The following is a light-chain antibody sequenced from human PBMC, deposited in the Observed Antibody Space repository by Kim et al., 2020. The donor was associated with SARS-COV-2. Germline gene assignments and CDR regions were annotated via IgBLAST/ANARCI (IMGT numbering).Light chain of an antibody. CDR3: QYLKNYPLT. V-gene: IGKV1-9*01. J-gene: IGKJ5*01. CDR1: QDIDNY. Sequence: ASVGDRVTSTGRATQDIDNYVAWDQQKPGKAPNLLISAASTLQSGVPSRFSGSGSGTDFALTINSLQPEDFAAYYCQYLKNYPLTFGQGTRLEIK. CDR2: AAS.